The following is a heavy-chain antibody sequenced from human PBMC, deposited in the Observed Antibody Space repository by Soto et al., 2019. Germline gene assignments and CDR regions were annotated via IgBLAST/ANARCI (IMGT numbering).Heavy chain of an antibody. V-gene: IGHV4-59*01. CDR1: CFSIISYY. CDR3: ARVPDR. Sequence: FDTLSLTCTFKCFSIISYYWSWIRQPPGKRLEWIGYVHYSGTTIYNPSLKSRVTISLDTSKNQFSLKLSSVTAADTAVYYCARVPDRWGQGTLVT. J-gene: IGHJ5*02. D-gene: IGHD2-2*01. CDR2: VHYSGTT.